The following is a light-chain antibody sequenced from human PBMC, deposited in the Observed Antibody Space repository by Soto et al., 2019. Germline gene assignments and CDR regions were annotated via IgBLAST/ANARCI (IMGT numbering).Light chain of an antibody. CDR3: GSWDSSLSAHV. CDR1: ISNIGGNS. V-gene: IGLV1-51*01. Sequence: QSALTQPPSVSAAPGQRVTISCSGSISNIGGNSVSWYQQLPGTAPKLLIYDDDKRPSGIPDRFSGSKSGTSATLGITGFQTGDEADYYCGSWDSSLSAHVFGTGTKVTVL. CDR2: DDD. J-gene: IGLJ1*01.